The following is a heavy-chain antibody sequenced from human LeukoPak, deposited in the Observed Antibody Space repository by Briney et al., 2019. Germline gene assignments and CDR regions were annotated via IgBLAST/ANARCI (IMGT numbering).Heavy chain of an antibody. CDR1: GGSFSGYY. V-gene: IGHV4-34*01. Sequence: SETLSLTCAVYGGSFSGYYWSWIRQPPGKGLEWIGEINHSGSTNYNPSLKSRVTISVDTSKNQFSLKLSSVTAADTAVYYCAIYGALVRGYSYGFDYWGQGTLVTVSS. J-gene: IGHJ4*02. CDR3: AIYGALVRGYSYGFDY. CDR2: INHSGST. D-gene: IGHD5-18*01.